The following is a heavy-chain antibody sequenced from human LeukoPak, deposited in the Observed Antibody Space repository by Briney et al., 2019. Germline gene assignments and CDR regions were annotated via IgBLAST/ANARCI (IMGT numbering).Heavy chain of an antibody. CDR2: INPNSGGT. V-gene: IGHV1-2*02. CDR1: GYTFTGYY. Sequence: GASVKVSCKASGYTFTGYYMHWVRQAPGQGLEWMGWINPNSGGTNYAQKFQGRVTMTRDTSISTAYMELRSLRSEDTAVYYCATDTATLPLQYSSSWFYFDYWGQGALVTVSS. CDR3: ATDTATLPLQYSSSWFYFDY. D-gene: IGHD6-13*01. J-gene: IGHJ4*02.